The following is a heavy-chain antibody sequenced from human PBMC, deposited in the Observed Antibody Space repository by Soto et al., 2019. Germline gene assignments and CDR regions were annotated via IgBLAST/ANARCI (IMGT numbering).Heavy chain of an antibody. CDR1: GFTFTSYA. J-gene: IGHJ4*02. CDR3: AKEFREQWLANYFDS. Sequence: GGSLRLSCAASGFTFTSYAMSWVRQAPGKGLEWVSTLSGGGGSTYYADSVKGRFTISRDNSKNTLYLQMNSLRAEDTAVYYCAKEFREQWLANYFDSWGQGTLVTVSS. CDR2: LSGGGGST. D-gene: IGHD6-19*01. V-gene: IGHV3-23*01.